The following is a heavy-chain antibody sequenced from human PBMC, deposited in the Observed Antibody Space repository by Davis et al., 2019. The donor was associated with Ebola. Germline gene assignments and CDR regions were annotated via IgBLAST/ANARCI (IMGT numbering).Heavy chain of an antibody. CDR3: ARDLPYGDYDGGWFDP. CDR1: GGTFSSYA. CDR2: IIPIFGTA. Sequence: SVKVSCKASGGTFSSYAISWVRQAPGQGLEWMGGIIPIFGTANYAQKFQGRVTITADESTSTAYMELSSLRSEDTAVYYCARDLPYGDYDGGWFDPWGQGTLVTVSS. D-gene: IGHD4-17*01. J-gene: IGHJ5*02. V-gene: IGHV1-69*13.